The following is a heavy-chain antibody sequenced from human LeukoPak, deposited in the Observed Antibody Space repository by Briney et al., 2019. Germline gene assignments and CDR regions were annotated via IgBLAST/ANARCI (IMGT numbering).Heavy chain of an antibody. D-gene: IGHD3-22*01. CDR2: ISCNGGST. J-gene: IGHJ4*02. CDR1: GFTFSSYA. V-gene: IGHV3-64*01. CDR3: ARGPYYYDRSGYYVIGDY. Sequence: GGSLRLSCAASGFTFSSYAMHWVRQAPGKGLEYVSAISCNGGSTYYANSVKGRFTISRDNSKNTLYLQMGSLRAEDMAVYYWARGPYYYDRSGYYVIGDYWGQGTLVTVSS.